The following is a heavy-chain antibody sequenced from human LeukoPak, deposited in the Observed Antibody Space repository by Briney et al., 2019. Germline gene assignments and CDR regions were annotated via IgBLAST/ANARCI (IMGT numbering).Heavy chain of an antibody. D-gene: IGHD6-19*01. CDR3: AGSGWYDY. CDR1: GFTFRTYS. J-gene: IGHJ4*02. CDR2: ISSTSTYI. Sequence: GGSLRLSCAASGFTFRTYSMNWVRQAPGKGLEWVSSISSTSTYIYYADSVKGRFTISRDNSKNTLYLQMNSLRAEDTAVYYCAGSGWYDYWGQGTLVTVSS. V-gene: IGHV3-21*04.